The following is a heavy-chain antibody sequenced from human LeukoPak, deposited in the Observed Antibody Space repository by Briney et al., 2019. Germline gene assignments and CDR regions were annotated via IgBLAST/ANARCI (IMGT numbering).Heavy chain of an antibody. CDR1: VLTFSRYA. D-gene: IGHD3-10*01. V-gene: IGHV3-23*01. J-gene: IGHJ4*02. CDR2: ISGSGGST. CDR3: AKAGSGSYSGY. Sequence: GGSLSLFCAVSVLTFSRYAVSGVRGARGGGVECVSAISGSGGSTYYADSVKGRFSISRDNSKNTLYLQMNSLGAEETAVYYCAKAGSGSYSGYWGQGTLVTVSS.